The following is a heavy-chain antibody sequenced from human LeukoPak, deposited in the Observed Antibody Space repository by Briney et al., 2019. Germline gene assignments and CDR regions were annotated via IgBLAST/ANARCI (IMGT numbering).Heavy chain of an antibody. Sequence: PGGSLRLSCAASGITFSSYGMSWVRQAPGKGLEWVSSISSTGGTTYYADSVKGRFTISRDNSKNTLYLQMNSLRAEDTAVYYCAKDPARSMRLWPGYYFDYWGQGTLVTVSS. D-gene: IGHD5-18*01. CDR2: ISSTGGTT. J-gene: IGHJ4*02. CDR1: GITFSSYG. CDR3: AKDPARSMRLWPGYYFDY. V-gene: IGHV3-23*01.